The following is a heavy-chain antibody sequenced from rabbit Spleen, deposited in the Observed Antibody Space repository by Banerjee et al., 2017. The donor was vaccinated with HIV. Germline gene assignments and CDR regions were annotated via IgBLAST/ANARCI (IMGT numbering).Heavy chain of an antibody. V-gene: IGHV1S40*01. J-gene: IGHJ4*01. CDR1: GFSFSYSDY. Sequence: QSLEESGGDLVKPGASLTLTCTASGFSFSYSDYMCWVRQPPGKGPEWIGCIRPGNGVTWYASWAKGRFTISKTSSTTVTLQMTSLTDADTATHFCARGNRDGGDGLNLWGPGTLVTVS. D-gene: IGHD2-1*01. CDR2: IRPGNGVT. CDR3: ARGNRDGGDGLNL.